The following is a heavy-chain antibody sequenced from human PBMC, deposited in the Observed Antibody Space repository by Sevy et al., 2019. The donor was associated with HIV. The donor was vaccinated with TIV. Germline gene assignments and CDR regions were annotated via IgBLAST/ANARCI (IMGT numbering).Heavy chain of an antibody. J-gene: IGHJ6*02. CDR2: ISAYNGNT. CDR1: GYTFNRYG. Sequence: ASVKVSCKASGYTFNRYGISWVRQAPGQGLEWMGWISAYNGNTNYAQKLEGRVTMTTDTSQRTAYMELRRLGSDDTAGEYFGKDSSTARSYYFYHWGDGWGQGTTVTVSS. D-gene: IGHD2-2*01. V-gene: IGHV1-18*01. CDR3: GKDSSTARSYYFYHWGDG.